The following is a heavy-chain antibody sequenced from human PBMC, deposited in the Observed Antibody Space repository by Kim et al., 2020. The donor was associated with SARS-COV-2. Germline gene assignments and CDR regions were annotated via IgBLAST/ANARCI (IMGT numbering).Heavy chain of an antibody. CDR2: FDPEDGET. Sequence: ASVKVSCKVSGYTLTELSMHWVRQAPGKGLEWMGGFDPEDGETIYAQKFQGRVTMTEDTSTDTAYMELSSLRSEDTAVYYCATCYGSGRDYYYYGMDVWGQGTTVTVSS. CDR1: GYTLTELS. CDR3: ATCYGSGRDYYYYGMDV. V-gene: IGHV1-24*01. J-gene: IGHJ6*02. D-gene: IGHD3-10*01.